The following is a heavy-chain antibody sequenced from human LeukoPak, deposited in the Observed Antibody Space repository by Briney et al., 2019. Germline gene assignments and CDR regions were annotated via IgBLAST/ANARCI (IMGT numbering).Heavy chain of an antibody. J-gene: IGHJ6*03. CDR3: AKRGSYYYYMDV. V-gene: IGHV3-7*01. CDR1: GFTFSSYS. D-gene: IGHD3-10*01. Sequence: GGSLRLSCAASGFTFSSYSMNWVRQAPGKGLEWVANINQDGSEKSYVDSVKGRFTISRDNAKSSLYLQMSSLRAEDTAVYYCAKRGSYYYYMDVWGKGTTVTVSS. CDR2: INQDGSEK.